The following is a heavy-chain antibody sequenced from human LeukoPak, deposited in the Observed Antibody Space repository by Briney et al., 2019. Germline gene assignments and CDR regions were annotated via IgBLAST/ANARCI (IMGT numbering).Heavy chain of an antibody. D-gene: IGHD6-19*01. V-gene: IGHV3-30*02. CDR2: IRYDGSNK. CDR1: GFTFSTYG. J-gene: IGHJ4*02. CDR3: AREIAVAGPGGY. Sequence: GGSLRLSCAASGFTFSTYGMHWVRQAPGKGLEWVAFIRYDGSNKYYADSVKGRFTISRDNSKNTLYLQMNSLRAEDTAVYYCAREIAVAGPGGYWGQGTLVTVSS.